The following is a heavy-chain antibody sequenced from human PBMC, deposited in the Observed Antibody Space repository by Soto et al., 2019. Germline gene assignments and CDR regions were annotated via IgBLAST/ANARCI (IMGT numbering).Heavy chain of an antibody. CDR1: GGSMSSYY. Sequence: TLSLTCTVSGGSMSSYYWTWIRQPAGKGLEWIGRVYSSGGTHYNPSLKSRVTISLDTSKNQFSLRLLSVTDADTAVYYCARGQRFSDWFDPWGQGTLVTVSS. D-gene: IGHD3-3*01. CDR2: VYSSGGT. CDR3: ARGQRFSDWFDP. J-gene: IGHJ5*02. V-gene: IGHV4-4*07.